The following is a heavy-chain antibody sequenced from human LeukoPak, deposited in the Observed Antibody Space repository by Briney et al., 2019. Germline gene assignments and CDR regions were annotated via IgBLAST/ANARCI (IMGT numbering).Heavy chain of an antibody. V-gene: IGHV1-69*04. CDR3: ARSARYCSSTSCYIYNWFDP. Sequence: VASVKVSCKASGGTFSSYAIGWVRQAPGQGLEWMGRIIPILGIANYAQKFQGRVTITADKSTSTAYMELSSLRSEDTAVYYCARSARYCSSTSCYIYNWFDPWGQGTLVTVSS. CDR2: IIPILGIA. J-gene: IGHJ5*02. CDR1: GGTFSSYA. D-gene: IGHD2-2*02.